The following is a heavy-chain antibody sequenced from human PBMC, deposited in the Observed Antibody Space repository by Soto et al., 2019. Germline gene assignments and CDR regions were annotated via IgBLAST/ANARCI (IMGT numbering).Heavy chain of an antibody. V-gene: IGHV3-53*01. J-gene: IGHJ6*02. CDR2: IYSGGST. D-gene: IGHD3-3*01. CDR3: ASGPLHDFWSGPYGMDV. CDR1: GFTVSSNY. Sequence: GGSLRLSCAASGFTVSSNYMSWVRQAPGKGLEWVSVIYSGGSTYYADSVKGRFTISRDNSKNTLYLQMNSLRAEDTAVYYCASGPLHDFWSGPYGMDVWGQGTTVTVSS.